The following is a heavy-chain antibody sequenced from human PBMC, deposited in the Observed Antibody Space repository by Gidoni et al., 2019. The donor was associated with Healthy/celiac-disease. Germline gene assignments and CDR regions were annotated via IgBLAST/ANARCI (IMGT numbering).Heavy chain of an antibody. V-gene: IGHV3-33*01. CDR2: IWYDGSNK. Sequence: QVQLVASGGGVVQPGRSLRLSCAASGFTFTRHGMDWVRQAPGKGLEWVAVIWYDGSNKYYADSVKGRFTISRDNSKNTLYLQMNSLRAEDTAVYYCARDSIIDDYVWGSYRYLYWGQGTLVTVSS. CDR3: ARDSIIDDYVWGSYRYLY. D-gene: IGHD3-16*02. J-gene: IGHJ4*02. CDR1: GFTFTRHG.